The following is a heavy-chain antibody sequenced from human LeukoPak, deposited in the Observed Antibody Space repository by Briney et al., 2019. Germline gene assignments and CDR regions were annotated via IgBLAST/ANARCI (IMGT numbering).Heavy chain of an antibody. CDR3: ARSPSDNSDYYPKYFDY. D-gene: IGHD3-22*01. J-gene: IGHJ4*02. V-gene: IGHV4-38-2*01. CDR1: DYSISGDYY. Sequence: SETLSLTCVVSDYSISGDYYWGWIRQPPGKGLEWIGTIYHGGSAFYNPSLKSRVTISVDTSKNQFSLKLTSVTAADTAVYYCARSPSDNSDYYPKYFDYWGRGTLVTVSS. CDR2: IYHGGSA.